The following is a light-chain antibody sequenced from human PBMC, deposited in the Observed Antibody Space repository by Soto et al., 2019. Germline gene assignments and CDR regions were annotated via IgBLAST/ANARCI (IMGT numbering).Light chain of an antibody. CDR3: QQYGSSLMYT. CDR2: AAS. Sequence: EIVLTQSPGTLSLSPGDRATLSCRVGQSVYGNFLAWYQQKPGQAPRLLMYAASSRATGIPERFSGSGSGTDFSLTISRLEPEDFAVYYCQQYGSSLMYTFGQGTKLEI. J-gene: IGKJ2*01. CDR1: QSVYGNF. V-gene: IGKV3-20*01.